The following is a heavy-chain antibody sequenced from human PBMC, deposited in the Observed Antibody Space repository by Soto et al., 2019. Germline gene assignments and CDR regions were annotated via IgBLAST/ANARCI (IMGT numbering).Heavy chain of an antibody. J-gene: IGHJ6*02. CDR1: GFTFSSYW. CDR3: ARRGYYTYYYYGMDV. Sequence: GGSLSLSCAASGFTFSSYWMSWVRQAPGKGLEWVANIKQDGSEKYYVDSVKGRFTISRDNAKDSLYLQMNSLRAEDTAVYYCARRGYYTYYYYGMDVWRQGTTVTVSS. V-gene: IGHV3-7*03. D-gene: IGHD3-22*01. CDR2: IKQDGSEK.